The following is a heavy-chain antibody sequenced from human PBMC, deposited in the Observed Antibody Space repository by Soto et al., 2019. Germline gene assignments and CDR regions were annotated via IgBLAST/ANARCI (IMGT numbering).Heavy chain of an antibody. V-gene: IGHV4-4*02. CDR3: ARVGSSIAVRPFDY. CDR1: GDSIIGTHW. CDR2: THHSRGT. Sequence: PSETLSLTCAVSGDSIIGTHWWSWVRRPPGKGLEFIGETHHSRGTNYNPSLRSRVTMSLDKSKNQLSLMLCSVTAADTGVYYCARVGSSIAVRPFDYWGQGTLVTVSS. D-gene: IGHD6-6*01. J-gene: IGHJ4*02.